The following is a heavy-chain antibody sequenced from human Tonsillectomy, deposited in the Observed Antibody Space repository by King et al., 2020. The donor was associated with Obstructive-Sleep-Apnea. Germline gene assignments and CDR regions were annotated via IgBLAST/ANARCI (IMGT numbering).Heavy chain of an antibody. CDR2: ISYDGRKK. CDR1: GFTFSSYA. CDR3: ARARVVGASTYYFDY. D-gene: IGHD1-26*01. Sequence: VQLVESGGGVVQPGRSLRLSCAASGFTFSSYAIHWVRQAPGKGLEWVAAISYDGRKKYYVDSVKGRFSISRDNSKNTLYLQMNSLRADDTAVYYCARARVVGASTYYFDYWGQGTLVTVSS. V-gene: IGHV3-30*04. J-gene: IGHJ4*02.